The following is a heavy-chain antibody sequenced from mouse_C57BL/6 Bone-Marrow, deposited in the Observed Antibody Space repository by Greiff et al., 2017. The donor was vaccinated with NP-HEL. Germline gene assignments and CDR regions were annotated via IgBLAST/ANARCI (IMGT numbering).Heavy chain of an antibody. Sequence: QVQLQQSGAELVKPGASVKLSCKASGYTFTEYTIHWVKQRSGQGLEWIGWFYPGSGSIKYNEKVKDKATLTAYKSSSTVYMDLSRLTSEDSAVYFCARHGDYFGSSYGYFDVWGTGTTVTVSS. CDR3: ARHGDYFGSSYGYFDV. CDR1: GYTFTEYT. V-gene: IGHV1-62-2*01. D-gene: IGHD1-1*01. J-gene: IGHJ1*03. CDR2: FYPGSGSI.